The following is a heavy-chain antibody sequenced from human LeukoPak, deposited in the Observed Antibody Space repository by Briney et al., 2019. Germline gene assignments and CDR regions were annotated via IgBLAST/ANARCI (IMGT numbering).Heavy chain of an antibody. Sequence: SVKVSCKASGGTFSSYAISWVRQAPGQGLEWMGGIIPIFGTASYAQKFQGRVTITADESTSTAYMELSSLRSEDTAVYYCARDTVEMATIRYYYYYMDVWGKGTTVTVSS. CDR2: IIPIFGTA. V-gene: IGHV1-69*01. J-gene: IGHJ6*03. CDR1: GGTFSSYA. D-gene: IGHD5-24*01. CDR3: ARDTVEMATIRYYYYYMDV.